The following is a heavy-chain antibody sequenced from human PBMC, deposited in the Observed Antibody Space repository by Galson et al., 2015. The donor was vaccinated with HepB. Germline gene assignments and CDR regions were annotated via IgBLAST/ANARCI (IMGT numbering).Heavy chain of an antibody. CDR1: GYIFTSFA. CDR2: IKAGNGTT. J-gene: IGHJ4*02. Sequence: SVKVSCKASGYIFTSFAMHWIRQAPGQRLECMGWIKAGNGTTNYSQKFQARVTIARDTSASTVSMELSSLRYEDTAIYFCARPNIRGYSGYDPSFDLWGQGTLVTVSS. V-gene: IGHV1-3*01. CDR3: ARPNIRGYSGYDPSFDL. D-gene: IGHD5-12*01.